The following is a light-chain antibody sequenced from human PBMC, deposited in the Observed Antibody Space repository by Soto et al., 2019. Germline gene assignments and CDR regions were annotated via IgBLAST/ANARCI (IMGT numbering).Light chain of an antibody. V-gene: IGKV3-15*01. J-gene: IGKJ4*01. CDR2: GAS. Sequence: EIVMTQSPATLSVSPGERATLSCRASQSVAGNLAWYQQKPGQAPRLLMYGASTRATGIPARFSGSGSGTEFTLTISSLRSEDFGVYYCQQYNNWPLTFGGGTKVEIK. CDR1: QSVAGN. CDR3: QQYNNWPLT.